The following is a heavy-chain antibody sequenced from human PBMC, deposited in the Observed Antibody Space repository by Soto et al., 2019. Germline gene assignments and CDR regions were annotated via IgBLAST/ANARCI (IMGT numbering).Heavy chain of an antibody. D-gene: IGHD6-19*01. CDR3: AKALQWLVHFYGMDV. CDR1: GFTFSSYA. Sequence: SLRLSCAASGFTFSSYAMSWVRQAPGKGLEWVSAISGSGGSTYYADSVKGRFTISRDNSKNTLYLQMNSLRAEDTAVYYCAKALQWLVHFYGMDVWGQGTTVTVSS. V-gene: IGHV3-23*01. J-gene: IGHJ6*02. CDR2: ISGSGGST.